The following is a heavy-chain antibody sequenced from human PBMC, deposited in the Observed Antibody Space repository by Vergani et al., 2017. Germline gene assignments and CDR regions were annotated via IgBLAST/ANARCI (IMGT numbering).Heavy chain of an antibody. J-gene: IGHJ6*02. D-gene: IGHD5-12*01. CDR2: ISGSGGST. CDR3: ANAKPPKSGYDYLYYYHAMDV. V-gene: IGHV3-23*01. Sequence: EVQLLESGGDLVQPGGSLRLSCAASGFTFNHYAMNWVRQAPGKGLEWVSGISGSGGSTYYAGSVKGRFTISRDSSKNTLYLQMNSLSAGDTAVYYCANAKPPKSGYDYLYYYHAMDVWGQGTTVTVSS. CDR1: GFTFNHYA.